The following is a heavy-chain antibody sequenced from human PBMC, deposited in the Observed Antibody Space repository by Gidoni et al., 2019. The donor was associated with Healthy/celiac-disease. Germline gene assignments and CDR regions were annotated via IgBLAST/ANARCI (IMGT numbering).Heavy chain of an antibody. CDR3: ARDRSPVATIDYGMDV. CDR1: GDSVSCTSAA. V-gene: IGHV6-1*01. Sequence: QVQLQQSGPGLVKPSETLSLTCAISGDSVSCTSAAWNWISQSPSRGLDWLGRTYYRSKRYNDYAVTVKSRITISPVTSKNQFSLQLNSVTPEDTAVYYCARDRSPVATIDYGMDVWGQGTTVTVSS. J-gene: IGHJ6*02. D-gene: IGHD5-12*01. CDR2: TYYRSKRYN.